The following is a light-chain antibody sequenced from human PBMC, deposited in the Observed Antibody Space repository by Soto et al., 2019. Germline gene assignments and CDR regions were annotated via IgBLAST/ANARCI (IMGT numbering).Light chain of an antibody. CDR1: SGYSNYK. J-gene: IGLJ1*01. Sequence: QPVLTQPPSASASLGASVTLTCTLSSGYSNYKVDWYQQRPGKGPRFVMRVGTGGIVGSKGDGIPDRFSVLGSGLNRYLTIKNIQEEDERAYHCGADHGSGSNFVYVFGTGTTVTVL. CDR3: GADHGSGSNFVYV. CDR2: VGTGGIVG. V-gene: IGLV9-49*01.